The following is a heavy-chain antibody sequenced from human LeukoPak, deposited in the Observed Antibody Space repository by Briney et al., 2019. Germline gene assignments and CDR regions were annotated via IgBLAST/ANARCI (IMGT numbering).Heavy chain of an antibody. CDR3: ARSKGIAVAGFDY. V-gene: IGHV3-30*03. J-gene: IGHJ4*02. CDR2: ISFDGSNK. CDR1: QFTFSSYG. Sequence: GGSLRLSCAASQFTFSSYGMHWVRQAPGKGLEWVAVISFDGSNKYYADSVKGRFTISRDNSKNTLYLQMNSLRAEDAAVYYCARSKGIAVAGFDYWGQGPLVTVSS. D-gene: IGHD6-13*01.